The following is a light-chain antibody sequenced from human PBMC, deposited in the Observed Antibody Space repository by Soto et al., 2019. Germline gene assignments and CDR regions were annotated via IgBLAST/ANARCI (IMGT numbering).Light chain of an antibody. CDR1: QSVSSD. Sequence: EIVMTQSPATLSVSPGERATLSCRASQSVSSDLAWYQQKPGQAPRLLIYGASTRATGVPARFSGSGSGTEVTLIISSLQSDDVAVYYCQQYNKWPQTFGQGTKV. CDR3: QQYNKWPQT. V-gene: IGKV3-15*01. J-gene: IGKJ1*01. CDR2: GAS.